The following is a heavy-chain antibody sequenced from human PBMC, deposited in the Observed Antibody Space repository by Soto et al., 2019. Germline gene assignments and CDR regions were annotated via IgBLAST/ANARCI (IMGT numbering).Heavy chain of an antibody. CDR3: ARMSYYDILTGTIIDYYYYGMDV. CDR1: GYTFTSYG. J-gene: IGHJ6*02. CDR2: ISAYNGNT. V-gene: IGHV1-18*01. Sequence: ASVKVSCKASGYTFTSYGISWVRQAPGQGLEWMGWISAYNGNTNYAQKLQGRVTMTTDTSTSTAYMELRSLRSDDTAVYYYARMSYYDILTGTIIDYYYYGMDVWGQGTTVTVSS. D-gene: IGHD3-9*01.